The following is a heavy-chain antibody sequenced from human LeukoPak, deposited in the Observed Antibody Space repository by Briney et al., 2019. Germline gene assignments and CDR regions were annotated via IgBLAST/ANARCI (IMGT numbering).Heavy chain of an antibody. Sequence: GRSLRLSCAASGITFSTYGMYWVRQAPGKGLEWVAVISHDGNNKYYADSVKGRFTISRDNSKNTLYLQMNSLRAEDTAVYYCAREYYYDSSGIKGISYWGQGTLVTVSS. V-gene: IGHV3-30*03. J-gene: IGHJ4*02. CDR1: GITFSTYG. CDR3: AREYYYDSSGIKGISY. CDR2: ISHDGNNK. D-gene: IGHD3-22*01.